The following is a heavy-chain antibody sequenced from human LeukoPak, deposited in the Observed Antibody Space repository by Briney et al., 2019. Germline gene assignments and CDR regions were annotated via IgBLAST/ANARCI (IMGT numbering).Heavy chain of an antibody. CDR3: ARGGSGSNSYYFDY. V-gene: IGHV4-61*02. Sequence: SETLSLTCTVSGGSISSGSYYWSWIRQPAGKGLEWIGRIYTSGSTNYNPSLKSRVTISVDTSKNQFSLKLSSVTAADTAVYYCARGGSGSNSYYFDYWGQGTLVTVSS. CDR1: GGSISSGSYY. CDR2: IYTSGST. D-gene: IGHD3-10*01. J-gene: IGHJ4*02.